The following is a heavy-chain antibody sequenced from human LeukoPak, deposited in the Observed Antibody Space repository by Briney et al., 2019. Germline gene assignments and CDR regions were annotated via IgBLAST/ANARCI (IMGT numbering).Heavy chain of an antibody. D-gene: IGHD3-3*01. CDR1: GGTFSSYA. CDR3: ARNVWDDFWSGYDY. V-gene: IGHV1-69*05. J-gene: IGHJ4*02. CDR2: IIPIFGTA. Sequence: GASVKVSCKASGGTFSSYAISWVRQAPGQGLEWMGGIIPIFGTANYAQKFQGRVTITTDESTSTACMELSSLRSEDTAVYYCARNVWDDFWSGYDYWGQGTLVTVSS.